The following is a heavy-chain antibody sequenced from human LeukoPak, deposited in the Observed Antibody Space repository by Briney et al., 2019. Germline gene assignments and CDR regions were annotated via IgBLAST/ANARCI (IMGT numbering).Heavy chain of an antibody. CDR3: ARSQADYTIDY. CDR2: ISAYNGNT. Sequence: ASVKLSCTASGYTFTSYGISWVRQAPGQGLEWMGWISAYNGNTNYSQKLQGRVTMTTDTSTSTAYRDLRSLRSDDTAVYYCARSQADYTIDYWGQGTLVTVS. V-gene: IGHV1-18*01. CDR1: GYTFTSYG. D-gene: IGHD4-11*01. J-gene: IGHJ4*02.